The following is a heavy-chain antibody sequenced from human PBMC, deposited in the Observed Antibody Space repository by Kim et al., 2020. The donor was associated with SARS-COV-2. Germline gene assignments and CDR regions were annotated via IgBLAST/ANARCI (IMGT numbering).Heavy chain of an antibody. J-gene: IGHJ4*02. CDR3: ARDSKGRRFGESY. CDR2: ISSSSSYI. V-gene: IGHV3-21*01. D-gene: IGHD3-10*01. Sequence: GGSLRLSCAASGFTFSSYSMNWVRQAPGKGLEWVSSISSSSSYIYYADSVKGRFTISRDNAKNSLYLQMNSLRAEDTAVYYCARDSKGRRFGESYWGQGTLVTVSS. CDR1: GFTFSSYS.